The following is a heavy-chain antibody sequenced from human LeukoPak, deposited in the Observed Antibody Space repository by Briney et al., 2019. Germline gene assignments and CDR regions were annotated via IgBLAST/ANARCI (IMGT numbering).Heavy chain of an antibody. D-gene: IGHD3-22*01. CDR1: GFTFSSYA. J-gene: IGHJ4*02. V-gene: IGHV3-23*01. CDR3: AKSPPPYYYDSSGYCPTPGYFDY. CDR2: ISGSGGST. Sequence: PGGSLRLSCAASGFTFSSYAMSWVRQAPGKGLEWVSAISGSGGSTYYADSVKGRFTISRDNSKNTLYLQMNSLRAEDTAVYYCAKSPPPYYYDSSGYCPTPGYFDYWGQGTLVTVSS.